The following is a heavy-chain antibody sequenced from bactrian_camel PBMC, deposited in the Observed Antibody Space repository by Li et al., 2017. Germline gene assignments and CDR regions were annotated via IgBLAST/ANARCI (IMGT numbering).Heavy chain of an antibody. J-gene: IGHJ4*01. CDR1: GFTYSPRC. CDR2: IYTGGGST. D-gene: IGHD3*01. V-gene: IGHV3-2*01. CDR3: AACLGYGFGGLVQSWYTY. Sequence: HVQLVESGGGSVQAGGALRLSCEASGFTYSPRCMGWFRQAPGKGLEWVSSIYTGGGSTYYADSVKGRFTISKDNAQNTLYLQMNSLRPEDTAMYYCAACLGYGFGGLVQSWYTYWGQGTQVTVS.